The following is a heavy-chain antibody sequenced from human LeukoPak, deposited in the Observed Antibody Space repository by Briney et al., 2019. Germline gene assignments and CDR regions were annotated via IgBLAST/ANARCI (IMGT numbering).Heavy chain of an antibody. CDR3: ARAPGYYYDSSGYYKRNRLYNWFDP. D-gene: IGHD3-22*01. J-gene: IGHJ5*02. Sequence: SETLSLTCAVYGGFFSGYYWSWIRQPPGKGLEWLGEINHSGSTNYNPSLKSRVTISVDTSKNQFSLKLSSVTAADTAVYYCARAPGYYYDSSGYYKRNRLYNWFDPWGQGTLVTVSS. CDR2: INHSGST. V-gene: IGHV4-34*01. CDR1: GGFFSGYY.